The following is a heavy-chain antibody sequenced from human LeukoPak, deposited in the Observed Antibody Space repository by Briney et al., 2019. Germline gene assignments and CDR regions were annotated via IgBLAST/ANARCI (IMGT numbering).Heavy chain of an antibody. J-gene: IGHJ5*02. CDR2: IIPIFGTA. D-gene: IGHD3-3*01. CDR1: GGTFSSYA. Sequence: ASVKVSCKASGGTFSSYAISWVRQAPGQGLEWMGRIIPIFGTANYAQKFQGRVTITTDESTSTAYMELSSLRSEDTAVYYCARVVDFWSGYYQYWFDPWGQGTLVTVSS. V-gene: IGHV1-69*05. CDR3: ARVVDFWSGYYQYWFDP.